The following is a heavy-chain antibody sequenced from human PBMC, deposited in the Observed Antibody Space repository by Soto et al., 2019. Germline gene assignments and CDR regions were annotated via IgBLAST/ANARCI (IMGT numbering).Heavy chain of an antibody. D-gene: IGHD5-12*01. CDR1: GYTLTELS. V-gene: IGHV1-24*01. CDR2: FDPEDGET. Sequence: GASVKVSCKVSGYTLTELSMHWVRQAPGKGLEWMGGFDPEDGETIYAQKFQGRVTMTEDTSTDTAYMELSSLRSEDTAVHYCATDPRKYSGYVAWFDPWGQGTLVTVSS. J-gene: IGHJ5*02. CDR3: ATDPRKYSGYVAWFDP.